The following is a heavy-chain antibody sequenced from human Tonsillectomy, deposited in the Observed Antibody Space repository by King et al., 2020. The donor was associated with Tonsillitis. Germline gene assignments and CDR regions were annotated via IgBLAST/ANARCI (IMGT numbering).Heavy chain of an antibody. V-gene: IGHV5-51*01. CDR3: ARRSTGCYSDSDY. Sequence: QLVQSGAEVKKPGESLKISCQGSGYTFTSYWIAWVRQMPGKGLELMGIIYAGDFDTKYNPSFQGQVTISADKSINTAYLQWSSLEASDTAMYFCARRSTGCYSDSDYWGQGTLVTVSS. J-gene: IGHJ4*02. CDR2: IYAGDFDT. CDR1: GYTFTSYW. D-gene: IGHD2-2*01.